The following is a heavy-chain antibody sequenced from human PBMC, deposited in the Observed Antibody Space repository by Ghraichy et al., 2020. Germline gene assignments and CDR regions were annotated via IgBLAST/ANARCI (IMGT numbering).Heavy chain of an antibody. CDR2: IYYSGST. V-gene: IGHV4-39*07. J-gene: IGHJ5*02. Sequence: SETLSLTCTVSGGSISSSSYYWGWIRQPPGKGLEWIGSIYYSGSTYYNPSLKSRVTISVDTSKNQFSLKLSSVTAADTAVYYCARDKKRIALSGYYPNWFDPWGQGTLVTVSS. CDR3: ARDKKRIALSGYYPNWFDP. CDR1: GGSISSSSYY. D-gene: IGHD3-22*01.